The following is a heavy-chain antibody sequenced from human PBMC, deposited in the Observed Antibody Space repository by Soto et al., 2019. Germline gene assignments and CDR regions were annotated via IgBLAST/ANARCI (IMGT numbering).Heavy chain of an antibody. J-gene: IGHJ4*02. CDR3: AHQTMVRDQIGHFDY. CDR2: IYWDDDK. V-gene: IGHV2-5*02. D-gene: IGHD3-10*01. Sequence: QITLKESGPTLVKPTQTLTLTCTFSGFSLSTSGVGVGWIRQPPGKALEWLALIYWDDDKRYSPSLKSRLTSTKDTSNNQVVLTMTNMDPVDTATYYCAHQTMVRDQIGHFDYWGQGTLVTVSS. CDR1: GFSLSTSGVG.